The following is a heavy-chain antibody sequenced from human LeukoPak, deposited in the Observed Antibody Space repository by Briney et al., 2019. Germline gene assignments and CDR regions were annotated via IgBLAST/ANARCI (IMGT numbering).Heavy chain of an antibody. CDR1: GGSISSSSYY. D-gene: IGHD3-22*01. CDR2: IYYSGST. Sequence: PSETLSLTXTVSGGSISSSSYYWGWIRQPPGKGLEWIGSIYYSGSTYYNPSLKSRVTISVDTSKNQFSLKLSSVTAADTAVYYCARQQYDSSGYYYVYWGQGTLVTVSS. CDR3: ARQQYDSSGYYYVY. V-gene: IGHV4-39*01. J-gene: IGHJ4*02.